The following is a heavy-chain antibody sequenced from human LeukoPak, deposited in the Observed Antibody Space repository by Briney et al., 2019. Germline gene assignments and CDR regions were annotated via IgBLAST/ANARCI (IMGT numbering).Heavy chain of an antibody. D-gene: IGHD3-10*01. CDR2: ISAYNGNT. CDR1: GYTFTSYG. J-gene: IGHJ6*04. Sequence: ASVKVSCKASGYTFTSYGISWVRQAPGQGLEWMGWISAYNGNTNYAQKLQGRVTMTTDTSTSTAYMELRSLRSDDTAVYYCARDGTLWFGELLYTRLDVWGKGTTVTVSS. CDR3: ARDGTLWFGELLYTRLDV. V-gene: IGHV1-18*01.